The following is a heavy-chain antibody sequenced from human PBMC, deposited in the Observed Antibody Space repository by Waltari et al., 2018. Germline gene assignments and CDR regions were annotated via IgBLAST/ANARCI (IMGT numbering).Heavy chain of an antibody. J-gene: IGHJ3*01. Sequence: QVQLQESGPRLVKPSETLSLSCAVSGYSISIGWYWVWMRNLPGKGLEGIGSLYGTATTSYSPSLQSRVTISSDTSTNNFYLNLTSVTAADTATYYCTRRMMTAIAGGGASDVWGQGTLVTVSS. D-gene: IGHD2-21*01. V-gene: IGHV4-38-2*01. CDR2: LYGTATT. CDR3: TRRMMTAIAGGGASDV. CDR1: GYSISIGWY.